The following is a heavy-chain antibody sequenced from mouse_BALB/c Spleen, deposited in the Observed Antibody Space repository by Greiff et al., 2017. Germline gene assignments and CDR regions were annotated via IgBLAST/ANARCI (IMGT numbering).Heavy chain of an antibody. D-gene: IGHD2-1*01. CDR1: GYTFTSYY. Sequence: QVQLQQSGAELVKPGASVKLSCKASGYTFTSYYMYWVKQRPGQGLEWIGEINPSNGGTNFNEKFKSKATLTVDKSSSTAYMQLSSLTSEDSAVYYCTAYGNYEGAMDYWGQGTSVTVSS. J-gene: IGHJ4*01. V-gene: IGHV1S16*01. CDR2: INPSNGGT. CDR3: TAYGNYEGAMDY.